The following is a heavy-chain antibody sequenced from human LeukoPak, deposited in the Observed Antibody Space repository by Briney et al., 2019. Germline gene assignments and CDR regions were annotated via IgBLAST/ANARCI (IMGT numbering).Heavy chain of an antibody. CDR2: ISGDGGSS. CDR1: GFRFDDYA. D-gene: IGHD4-17*01. V-gene: IGHV3-43*02. CDR3: AKPTAMTTPYYFNS. J-gene: IGHJ4*02. Sequence: RGSLRLSCAASGFRFDDYAMHWVRQGPGQGLEWVSIISGDGGSSDYTGSVKGRFTISRDNSKNSLYLQMNNLRAEDSAFYYCAKPTAMTTPYYFNSWGQGTLVTVSS.